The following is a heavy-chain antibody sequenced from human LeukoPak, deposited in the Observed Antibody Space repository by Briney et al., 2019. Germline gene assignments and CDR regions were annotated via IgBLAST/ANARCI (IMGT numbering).Heavy chain of an antibody. J-gene: IGHJ3*02. CDR2: LSWNSGTI. V-gene: IGHV3-9*01. D-gene: IGHD3-22*01. CDR3: AKSYYYDSSGVAFDI. CDR1: GFTFDDYA. Sequence: PGRSLTLSCAAAGFTFDDYAMHWVRQAPGKGLEWVSGLSWNSGTIGYADSVKGRFTISRDNAKNSLYLQMNSLRAEDTALYYCAKSYYYDSSGVAFDIWGQGTMVTVSS.